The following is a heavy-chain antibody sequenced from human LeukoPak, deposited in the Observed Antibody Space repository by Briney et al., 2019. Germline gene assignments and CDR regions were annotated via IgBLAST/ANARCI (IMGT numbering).Heavy chain of an antibody. CDR3: ARLISWLSNNDY. V-gene: IGHV4-39*01. CDR2: IYYSGST. CDR1: GGSISSSSYY. Sequence: PSETLSLTCTVSGGSISSSSYYWGWIRQPPGKGLEWIGSIYYSGSTYYNPSLKSRVTISVDTSKNQFSLKLSSVTAADTAVYYCARLISWLSNNDYWGQGTLVTVSS. J-gene: IGHJ4*02. D-gene: IGHD3-9*01.